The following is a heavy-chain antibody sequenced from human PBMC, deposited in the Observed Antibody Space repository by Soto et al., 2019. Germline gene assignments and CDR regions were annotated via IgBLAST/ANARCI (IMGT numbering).Heavy chain of an antibody. CDR2: INHSGST. Sequence: QVQLQQWGAGLLKPSETLSLTCAVFGVSFSGYYWNWIRQPPGKGLEWIGEINHSGSTNYNPSLKRRLTISVDTSKNQCSLKLSSMTAADTAVYCCARGWGSGVFDYWGQGTLVTVSS. D-gene: IGHD6-19*01. V-gene: IGHV4-34*01. CDR1: GVSFSGYY. J-gene: IGHJ4*02. CDR3: ARGWGSGVFDY.